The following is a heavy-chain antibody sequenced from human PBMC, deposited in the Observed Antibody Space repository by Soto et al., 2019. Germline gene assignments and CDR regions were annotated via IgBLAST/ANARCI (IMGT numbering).Heavy chain of an antibody. J-gene: IGHJ5*02. V-gene: IGHV1-69*01. CDR3: ARENAGYCSGGSGYPGGWFDP. CDR2: IIPIFGTA. D-gene: IGHD2-15*01. CDR1: GGTFSSYA. Sequence: QVQLVQSGAEVKKPGSSVKVSCKASGGTFSSYAISWVRQAPGQGLEWMGGIIPIFGTANYAQKFQGRVTITADESTSTAYMELSSLRSEDTAVYYCARENAGYCSGGSGYPGGWFDPWGQGTLVTVSS.